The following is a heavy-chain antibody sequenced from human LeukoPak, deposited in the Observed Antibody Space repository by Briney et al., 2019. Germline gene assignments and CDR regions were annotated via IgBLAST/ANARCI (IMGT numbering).Heavy chain of an antibody. D-gene: IGHD4-11*01. CDR2: IYYSGST. CDR1: GGSISSSSYY. CDR3: ARVVLRNDYSNYGWFDP. J-gene: IGHJ5*02. Sequence: SETLSLACTVSGGSISSSSYYWGWIRQPPGKGLEWIGSIYYSGSTYYNPSLKSRVTISVDTSKNQFSLKLSSVTAADTAVYYCARVVLRNDYSNYGWFDPWGQGTLVTVSS. V-gene: IGHV4-39*07.